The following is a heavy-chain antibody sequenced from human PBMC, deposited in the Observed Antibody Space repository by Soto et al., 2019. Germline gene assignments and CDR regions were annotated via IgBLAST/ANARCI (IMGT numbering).Heavy chain of an antibody. Sequence: EVQLLESGGGLVQPGGSLRLSCAASGFTFSSYAMSWVRQAPGKGLEWVSAISGSGGSTYYADSVKGRFTLSRDNSKNTMYLQMNSLRAEDTAVYYCAKGIRDFWRSIDGIGYWGQGPLVTVSS. CDR3: AKGIRDFWRSIDGIGY. D-gene: IGHD3-3*01. V-gene: IGHV3-23*01. CDR1: GFTFSSYA. CDR2: ISGSGGST. J-gene: IGHJ4*02.